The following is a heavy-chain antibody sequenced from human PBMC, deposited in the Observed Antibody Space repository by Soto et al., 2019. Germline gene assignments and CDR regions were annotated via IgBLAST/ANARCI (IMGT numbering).Heavy chain of an antibody. J-gene: IGHJ3*02. V-gene: IGHV1-2*04. CDR3: AREGGYCSSTSCHDAFDI. Sequence: ASVKVSCKASGYTFTGYYMHWVRQAPGQGLEWMGRINPNSGGTNYAQKFQGWVTMTRDTSISTAYMELSRLRSDDTAVYYCAREGGYCSSTSCHDAFDIWGQGTMVTVSS. CDR1: GYTFTGYY. CDR2: INPNSGGT. D-gene: IGHD2-2*01.